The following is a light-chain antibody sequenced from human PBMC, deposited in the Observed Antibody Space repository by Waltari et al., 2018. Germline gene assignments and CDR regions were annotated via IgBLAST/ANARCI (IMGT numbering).Light chain of an antibody. CDR2: NNN. Sequence: QSVVTQPPSASGTPGQRVTISCSGSSANIGSNTVNWYQQLPGTTPKLLIYNNNKRPSGVPDRFSGSKSGTSASLAISGLQSEDEADYYCAAWDDSLPGLFVFGSGTKVTVL. CDR1: SANIGSNT. CDR3: AAWDDSLPGLFV. J-gene: IGLJ1*01. V-gene: IGLV1-44*01.